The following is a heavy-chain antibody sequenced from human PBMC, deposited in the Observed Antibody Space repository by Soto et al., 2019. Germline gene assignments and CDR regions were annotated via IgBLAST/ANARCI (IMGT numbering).Heavy chain of an antibody. D-gene: IGHD6-19*01. Sequence: QITLKESGPTVVKPTQTLTLTCSLSGFSLNTGGVGVGWIRQPPGNALEWLAVIYWDDDKSWNPSLRDRLTINRDASDDQVVLTVTNMDPVDPGTYYCARRRGGFGGGWTTPYFDYWGQGTLVTVSS. CDR1: GFSLNTGGVG. CDR2: IYWDDDK. J-gene: IGHJ4*02. CDR3: ARRRGGFGGGWTTPYFDY. V-gene: IGHV2-5*02.